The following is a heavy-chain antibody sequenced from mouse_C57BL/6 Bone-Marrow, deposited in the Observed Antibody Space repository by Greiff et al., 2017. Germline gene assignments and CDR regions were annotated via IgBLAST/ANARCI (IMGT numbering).Heavy chain of an antibody. CDR3: ARQRVTATYYFDY. J-gene: IGHJ2*01. CDR2: FSNGGGSN. Sequence: EVTLVESGGGLVQPGGSLKLSCAASGFTFSSYTMSWVRPTPEKRLEGVAYFSNGGGSNSYPDTVKGRFTISRNNAKNTLYLHMRSLKSESTAMYCCARQRVTATYYFDYWGQGTTLTDSS. D-gene: IGHD1-2*01. CDR1: GFTFSSYT. V-gene: IGHV5-12-2*01.